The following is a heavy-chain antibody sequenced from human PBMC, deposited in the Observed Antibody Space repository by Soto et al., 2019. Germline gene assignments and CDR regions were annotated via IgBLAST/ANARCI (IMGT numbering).Heavy chain of an antibody. CDR1: GGSISSSSYY. V-gene: IGHV4-39*01. Sequence: SETLSLTCTVSGGSISSSSYYWGWIRQPPGKGLEWIGSIYYSGSTYYNPSLKSRVTISVDTSKNQFSLKLSSVTAADTAVYYCARPYPYGDSAFDIWGQGTMVTVSS. CDR3: ARPYPYGDSAFDI. CDR2: IYYSGST. D-gene: IGHD4-17*01. J-gene: IGHJ3*02.